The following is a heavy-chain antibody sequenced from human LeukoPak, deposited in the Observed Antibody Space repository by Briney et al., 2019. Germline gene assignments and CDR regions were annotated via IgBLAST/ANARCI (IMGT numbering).Heavy chain of an antibody. CDR1: GFTFSRYW. V-gene: IGHV3-74*01. CDR2: INSDGSST. J-gene: IGHJ4*02. CDR3: TREDYDYVWGSYRGLYYFDY. Sequence: GGSLRLSCAASGFTFSRYWMHWGRQAPGKGLVWVSRINSDGSSTSYADSGKGRFTISRDNAKNTLYLQMNSLRAEDTAVYYCTREDYDYVWGSYRGLYYFDYWGQGTLVTVSS. D-gene: IGHD3-16*02.